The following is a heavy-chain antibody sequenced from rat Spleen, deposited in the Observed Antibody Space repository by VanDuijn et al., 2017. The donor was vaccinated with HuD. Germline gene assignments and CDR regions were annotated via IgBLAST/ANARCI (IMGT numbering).Heavy chain of an antibody. J-gene: IGHJ4*01. D-gene: IGHD4-4*01. Sequence: EVQLVESGGGLVQPGRSLKLSCAASGFTFSDYNMAWVRQAPKKGLEWVATVSYDGSSTYSRDSVKGRFTVSRDDAQRILFLQMDSLRSEDTATYYCARRQFGVGYVMDAWGQGASVTVSS. CDR3: ARRQFGVGYVMDA. CDR2: VSYDGSST. CDR1: GFTFSDYN. V-gene: IGHV5-7*01.